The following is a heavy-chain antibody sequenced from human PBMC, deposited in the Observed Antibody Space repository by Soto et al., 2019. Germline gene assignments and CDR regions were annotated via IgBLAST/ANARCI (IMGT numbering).Heavy chain of an antibody. CDR2: ISGSGGST. D-gene: IGHD3-3*02. V-gene: IGHV3-23*01. CDR3: ASPPGHFHY. J-gene: IGHJ4*02. CDR1: GFPFSSYA. Sequence: HPXGFLRLSFAASGFPFSSYAMSCVRQAPGKGLEWVSAISGSGGSTYYADSVKGRFTISRDNSKTTLYLQMNSLRAEDTAVYYCASPPGHFHYWGQGTLVTVSS.